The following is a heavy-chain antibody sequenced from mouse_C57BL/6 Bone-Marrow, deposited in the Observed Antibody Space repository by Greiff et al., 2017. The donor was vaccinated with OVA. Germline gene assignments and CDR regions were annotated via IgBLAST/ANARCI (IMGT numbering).Heavy chain of an antibody. Sequence: EVKLVESGPELVKPGASVKIPCKASGYTFTDSNMAWVQQSHGTSLAWIGAINTNNGGTIYNQKFKGKATLTVDKSSSTAYMELLSLTSEDTAVYYCARLGLLFDAMDYWVQGTSVTVSS. V-gene: IGHV1-18*01. D-gene: IGHD2-2*01. CDR2: INTNNGGT. CDR3: ARLGLLFDAMDY. J-gene: IGHJ4*01. CDR1: GYTFTDSN.